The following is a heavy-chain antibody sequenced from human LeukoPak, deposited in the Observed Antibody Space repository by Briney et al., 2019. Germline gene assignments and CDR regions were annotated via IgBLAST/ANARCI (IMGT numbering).Heavy chain of an antibody. Sequence: SETLSLTCTVSGGSISSYYWSWIRQPAGKGLEWIGRIYSSGSTNYNPSLKSRVTISVDTSKNQFSLNLSSVTAADTAVFYCAISSYYYDSSGYSEFDYWGQGTLVTVSS. CDR1: GGSISSYY. V-gene: IGHV4-4*07. D-gene: IGHD3-22*01. CDR2: IYSSGST. J-gene: IGHJ4*02. CDR3: AISSYYYDSSGYSEFDY.